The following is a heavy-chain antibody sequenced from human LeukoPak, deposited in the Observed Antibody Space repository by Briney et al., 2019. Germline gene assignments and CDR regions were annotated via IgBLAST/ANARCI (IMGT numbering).Heavy chain of an antibody. CDR1: GFTFSSYW. J-gene: IGHJ4*02. V-gene: IGHV3-74*01. Sequence: GGSLRLSCAASGFTFSSYWMHWVRQAPGKGLGWVSRINSDGNSTSYADSVKGRFTISRGNAKNTLYLQMNSLRAEDTAVYYCARDKAVADDFDYWGQGTLVTVSS. CDR3: ARDKAVADDFDY. CDR2: INSDGNST. D-gene: IGHD6-19*01.